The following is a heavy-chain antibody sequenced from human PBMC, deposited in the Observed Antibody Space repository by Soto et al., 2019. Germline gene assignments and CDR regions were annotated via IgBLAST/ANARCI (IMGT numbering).Heavy chain of an antibody. Sequence: PSETLSLTCTVSGGSISNYYWAWIRQPAGKGLEWIRRIYTSGSTNYNPSLKSRVSMSVDTSKRQFSLKLSSVTAADTAMYYCASRYCSSTACYGYLEYWGQGTLVTVSS. CDR2: IYTSGST. CDR3: ASRYCSSTACYGYLEY. V-gene: IGHV4-4*07. CDR1: GGSISNYY. D-gene: IGHD2-2*01. J-gene: IGHJ4*02.